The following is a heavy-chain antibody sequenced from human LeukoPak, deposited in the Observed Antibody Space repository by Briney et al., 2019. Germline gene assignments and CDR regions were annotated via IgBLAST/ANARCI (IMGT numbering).Heavy chain of an antibody. J-gene: IGHJ4*02. V-gene: IGHV3-66*01. CDR3: ARDGSSGWYWVDY. D-gene: IGHD6-19*01. CDR2: SYTGGNT. CDR1: GFTVSSNY. Sequence: GGSLRLSCAASGFTVSSNYMSWVRQAPGKGLEWDSVSYTGGNTHYADSVKGRFTLSRDNSKNTVYLQMNSLRVEDTAMYYCARDGSSGWYWVDYWGQGTLVTVSS.